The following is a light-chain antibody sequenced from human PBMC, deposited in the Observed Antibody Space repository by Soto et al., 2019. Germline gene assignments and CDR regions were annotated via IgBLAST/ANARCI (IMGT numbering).Light chain of an antibody. V-gene: IGLV2-23*01. CDR2: ETT. Sequence: QSVLSRAASVSGSPGQSVTMSCTGTSSDVGSFNVVSWYQHHPGKGPKLIIYETTRRPSGVPNRFSGSRSGNTASLTISGLQAEDEADYYCCSYAGSRTWMFGGGTKVTVL. CDR3: CSYAGSRTWM. J-gene: IGLJ3*02. CDR1: SSDVGSFNV.